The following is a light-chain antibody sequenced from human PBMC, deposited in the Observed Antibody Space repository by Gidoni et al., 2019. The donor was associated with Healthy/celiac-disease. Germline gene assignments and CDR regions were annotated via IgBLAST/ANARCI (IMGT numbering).Light chain of an antibody. Sequence: EIVITQSPATLSVSPGDRATLPCRASQSISSNLAWYQQKPGQAPRLLIYGASTRATGIPARFSGSGSGTEFTLTISSLQSEDFAVYYCQQYDNWPLTFGGGTKVEIK. J-gene: IGKJ4*01. CDR3: QQYDNWPLT. CDR1: QSISSN. V-gene: IGKV3-15*01. CDR2: GAS.